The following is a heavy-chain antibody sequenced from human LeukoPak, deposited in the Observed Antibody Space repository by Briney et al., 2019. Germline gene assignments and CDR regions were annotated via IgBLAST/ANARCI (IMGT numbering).Heavy chain of an antibody. CDR3: ARARSGHSVDY. V-gene: IGHV3-30-3*01. CDR1: GFPFNTYP. CDR2: LSYDGSSK. J-gene: IGHJ4*02. D-gene: IGHD3-10*01. Sequence: GRSLRLSCAASGFPFNTYPVHWVRQSPGKGLEWVAVLSYDGSSKYYADSVKGRFTISRDNAKNSLFLQMNSLRAEDTAVYYCARARSGHSVDYWGQGTLVTVSS.